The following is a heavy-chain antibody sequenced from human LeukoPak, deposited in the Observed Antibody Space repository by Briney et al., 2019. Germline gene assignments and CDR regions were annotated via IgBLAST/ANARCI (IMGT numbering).Heavy chain of an antibody. V-gene: IGHV1-8*03. Sequence: ASMKVSCKASGYSFTNYGINWVRQAPGQGLEWMGWMHPNSGDTGYAHNLQGRITITRDSSTATVFMELSSLRSEDTAMYYCARGRLNGNVDFWGRGTLVTVSS. D-gene: IGHD1-20*01. CDR1: GYSFTNYG. J-gene: IGHJ4*02. CDR3: ARGRLNGNVDF. CDR2: MHPNSGDT.